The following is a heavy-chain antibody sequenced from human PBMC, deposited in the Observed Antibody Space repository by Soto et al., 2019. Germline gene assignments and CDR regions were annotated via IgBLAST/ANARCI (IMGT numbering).Heavy chain of an antibody. CDR3: SXIAVSGPITGFDY. D-gene: IGHD6-19*01. Sequence: NLSLTCTVSGGSIRNSSYLWGWIRQPPGKGLQWIGSVSYSGSTYYNPSLKSRVTISVDTSKTQSSLRLSSVTAADTAVNKFSXIAVSGPITGFDYWGQGALVPVSS. V-gene: IGHV4-39*01. J-gene: IGHJ4*02. CDR2: VSYSGST. CDR1: GGSIRNSSYL.